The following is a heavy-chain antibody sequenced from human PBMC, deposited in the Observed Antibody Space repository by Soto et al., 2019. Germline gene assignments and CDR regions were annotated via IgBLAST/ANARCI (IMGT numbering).Heavy chain of an antibody. V-gene: IGHV4-4*07. CDR3: AIDNIVSKGDGMDV. CDR1: GASISNAY. Sequence: QVQLQESGPGLVKPSEPLSLTCTVSGASISNAYWSWIRQAAGKRLEWIGRIHSSGTFHYNPSLKRRVSISRDTSKNQISLKLSAVTAADTAVYYCAIDNIVSKGDGMDVWGQGTTVTVSS. CDR2: IHSSGTF. D-gene: IGHD5-12*01. J-gene: IGHJ6*02.